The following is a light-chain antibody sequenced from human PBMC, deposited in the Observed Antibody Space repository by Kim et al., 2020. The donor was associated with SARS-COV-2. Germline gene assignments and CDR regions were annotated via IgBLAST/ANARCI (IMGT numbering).Light chain of an antibody. CDR1: YDISNY. CDR2: AAS. J-gene: IGKJ4*01. V-gene: IGKV1-9*01. CDR3: QQVKTYPLN. Sequence: DIQLTQSPSFLSASVGDRVTITCRASYDISNYLAWYQQKPGKGPHFLIFAASTLQDGVPSRFSGSGSGTQFTLTISSLQPEDFATYYCQQVKTYPLNFGGGTKVDIK.